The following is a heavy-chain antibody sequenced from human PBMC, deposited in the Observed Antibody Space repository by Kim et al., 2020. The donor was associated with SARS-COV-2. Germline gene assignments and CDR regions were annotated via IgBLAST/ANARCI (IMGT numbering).Heavy chain of an antibody. CDR2: IIPIFGTA. V-gene: IGHV1-69*13. D-gene: IGHD2-2*02. J-gene: IGHJ4*02. CDR3: ARVTEDIVVVPAAIRSGYYFDY. Sequence: SVKVSCKASGGTFSSYAISWVRQAPGQGLEWMGGIIPIFGTANYAQKFQGRVTITADESTSTAYMELSSLRSEDTAVYYCARVTEDIVVVPAAIRSGYYFDYWGQGTLVTVSS. CDR1: GGTFSSYA.